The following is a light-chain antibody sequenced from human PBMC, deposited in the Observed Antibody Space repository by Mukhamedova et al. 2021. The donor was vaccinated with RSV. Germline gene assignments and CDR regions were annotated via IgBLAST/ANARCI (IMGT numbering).Light chain of an antibody. CDR3: QKFDHAPRT. J-gene: IGKJ1*01. CDR2: EAS. V-gene: IGKV1-27*01. Sequence: GKVPDLLIYEASTLQSGVPSRFSGSGSETDFTLTIANLQPEDAAIYYCQKFDHAPRTFGPGTKVEIK.